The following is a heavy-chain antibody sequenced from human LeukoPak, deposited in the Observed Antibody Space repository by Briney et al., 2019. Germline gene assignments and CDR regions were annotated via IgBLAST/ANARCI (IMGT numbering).Heavy chain of an antibody. CDR3: AREGRGYSYGYFDY. J-gene: IGHJ4*02. Sequence: GGSLRLSCAASGFTFSSNYMSWVRQARGKGLEWVSVIYSGGSTYYADSVKGRFTISRHNSKNTLYLQMNSLRAEDTAVYYCAREGRGYSYGYFDYWGQGTLVTVSS. V-gene: IGHV3-53*04. CDR2: IYSGGST. CDR1: GFTFSSNY. D-gene: IGHD5-18*01.